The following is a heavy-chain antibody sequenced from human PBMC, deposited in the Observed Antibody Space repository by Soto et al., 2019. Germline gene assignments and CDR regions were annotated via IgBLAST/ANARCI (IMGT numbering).Heavy chain of an antibody. Sequence: GRSLRPSCSGPAFHRGAFSIKRVHDAPEKRLERDGVTGNQSYIETTEYTATVKGRFTISRDTSNGIAYLQMNSLNIEDSAVYYCSGAESPDTAYFPLYWGQGT. CDR1: AFHRGAFS. CDR2: TGNQSYIETT. V-gene: IGHV3-49*01. D-gene: IGHD1-26*01. CDR3: SGAESPDTAYFPLY. J-gene: IGHJ4*02.